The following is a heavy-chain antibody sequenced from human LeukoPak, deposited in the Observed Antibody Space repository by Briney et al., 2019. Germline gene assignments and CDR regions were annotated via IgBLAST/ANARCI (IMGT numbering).Heavy chain of an antibody. CDR1: QFTFNKFG. J-gene: IGHJ3*02. V-gene: IGHV3-23*01. Sequence: GGSLRLSCATSQFTFNKFGMTWVRQAPGKGLEWVAAISGNGGSTQYADSVQGRFAISRDNSKNTLYLQMNSLRAEDTAVYFCAKDPNGDYIGTFDIWGQGTMVTVSS. D-gene: IGHD4-17*01. CDR3: AKDPNGDYIGTFDI. CDR2: ISGNGGST.